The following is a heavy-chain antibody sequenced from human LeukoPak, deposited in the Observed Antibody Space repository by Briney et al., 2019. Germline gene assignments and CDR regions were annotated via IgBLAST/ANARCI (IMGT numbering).Heavy chain of an antibody. CDR1: GYTFTGYY. Sequence: VASVKVSCTASGYTFTGYYMHWVRQAPGQGLEWMGWINPNSGGTNYAQKFQGRVTLTRDTSISTAYMELSRLTADDTAVYYCARDSYLQHWGQGTPVTVSS. D-gene: IGHD3-16*01. CDR3: ARDSYLQH. V-gene: IGHV1-2*02. CDR2: INPNSGGT. J-gene: IGHJ1*01.